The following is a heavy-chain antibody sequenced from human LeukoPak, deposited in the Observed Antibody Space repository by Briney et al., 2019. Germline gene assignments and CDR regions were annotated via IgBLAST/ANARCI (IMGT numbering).Heavy chain of an antibody. CDR1: GYTFTSYA. Sequence: ASMKVSCKASGYTFTSYAMNWVRQAPGQGLEWMGWINTNTGNPTYAQGFTGRFVFSLDTSVSTAYLQISSLKAEDTAVYYCARDWPPYYDILTGTDAFDIWGQGTMVTVSS. V-gene: IGHV7-4-1*02. CDR2: INTNTGNP. J-gene: IGHJ3*02. D-gene: IGHD3-9*01. CDR3: ARDWPPYYDILTGTDAFDI.